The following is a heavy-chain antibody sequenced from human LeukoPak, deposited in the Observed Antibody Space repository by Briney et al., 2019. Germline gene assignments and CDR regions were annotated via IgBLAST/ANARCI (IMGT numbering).Heavy chain of an antibody. CDR1: GFTFDDYA. V-gene: IGHV3-9*01. CDR3: AKEKGYYYDG. J-gene: IGHJ4*02. Sequence: TGGSLRLSCAASGFTFDDYAMHWVRQAPGKGLEWVSGISWSSGNIGYADSVKGRFTISRDNAKNSLYLQMNSLRAEDTALYYCAKEKGYYYDGWGQGTLVTVSS. CDR2: ISWSSGNI. D-gene: IGHD3-22*01.